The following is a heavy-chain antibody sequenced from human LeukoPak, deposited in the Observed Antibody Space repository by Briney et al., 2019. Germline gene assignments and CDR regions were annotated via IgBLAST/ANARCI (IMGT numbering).Heavy chain of an antibody. D-gene: IGHD5-18*01. CDR3: AKEVWEIQLWFDAFDI. J-gene: IGHJ3*02. Sequence: PGGSLRLSCAASGFTFSSYAMNWVRQAPGKGLEWVSSISGSSSYIDYADSVKGRFTISRDNAKNSLYLQMNSLRAEDTAVYYCAKEVWEIQLWFDAFDIWGQGTMVTVSS. CDR2: ISGSSSYI. CDR1: GFTFSSYA. V-gene: IGHV3-21*04.